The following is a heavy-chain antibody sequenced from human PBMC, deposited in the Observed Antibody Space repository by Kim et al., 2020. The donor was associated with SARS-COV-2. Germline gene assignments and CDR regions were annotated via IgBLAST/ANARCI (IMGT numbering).Heavy chain of an antibody. V-gene: IGHV5-51*01. Sequence: GESLKISCKGSGYNFPSYWIGWVRQRPGQGLEWMGIIYLGYSDTRYSPSFQGQVTISADKSTTTAYLQWSSLQASDTAMYYCARSAGPYDYYFDYWGQGTLVTVSS. D-gene: IGHD3-16*01. CDR1: GYNFPSYW. J-gene: IGHJ4*02. CDR2: IYLGYSDT. CDR3: ARSAGPYDYYFDY.